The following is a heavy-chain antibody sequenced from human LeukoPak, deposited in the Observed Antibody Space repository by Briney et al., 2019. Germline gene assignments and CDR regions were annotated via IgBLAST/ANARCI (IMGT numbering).Heavy chain of an antibody. Sequence: GGSLRLSCAASRFNFSSYAMTWVRQAPGKGLEWVSAISGSGGSTYYADSVKGRFTISRDNSKNTLYLQMNSLRAEDTAVYYCARDPYYYGSGSYNYWGQGTLVTVSS. J-gene: IGHJ4*02. D-gene: IGHD3-10*01. CDR3: ARDPYYYGSGSYNY. V-gene: IGHV3-23*01. CDR2: ISGSGGST. CDR1: RFNFSSYA.